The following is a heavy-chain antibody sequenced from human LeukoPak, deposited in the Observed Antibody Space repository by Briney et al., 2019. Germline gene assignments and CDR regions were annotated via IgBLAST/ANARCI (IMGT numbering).Heavy chain of an antibody. D-gene: IGHD3-3*01. J-gene: IGHJ4*02. V-gene: IGHV3-53*01. CDR1: GFTVSSNY. CDR3: ARGLTPDFWSGSWGYYFDY. CDR2: IYSGGST. Sequence: GGSLRLSCAASGFTVSSNYMSWVRQAPGKGLEWVSVIYSGGSTYYADSVKGRFTISRDNSKNTLYLQMNSLRAEDTAVYYCARGLTPDFWSGSWGYYFDYWGQGTLVTASS.